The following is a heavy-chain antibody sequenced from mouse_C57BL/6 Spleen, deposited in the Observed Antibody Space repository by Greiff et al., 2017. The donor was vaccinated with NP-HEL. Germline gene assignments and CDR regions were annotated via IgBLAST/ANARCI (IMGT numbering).Heavy chain of an antibody. Sequence: DVKLQESGPELVKPGASVKISCKASGYSFTGYYMNWVKQSPEKSLEWIGEINPSTGGTTYNQKFKAKATLTVDKSSSTAYMQLKSLTSEDSAVYYCARDGYHYWGQGTLVTVSA. CDR3: ARDGYHY. V-gene: IGHV1-42*01. D-gene: IGHD2-3*01. CDR1: GYSFTGYY. J-gene: IGHJ3*01. CDR2: INPSTGGT.